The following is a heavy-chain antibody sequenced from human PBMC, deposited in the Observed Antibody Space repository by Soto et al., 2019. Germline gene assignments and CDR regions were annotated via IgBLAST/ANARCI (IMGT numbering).Heavy chain of an antibody. CDR2: INHSGST. J-gene: IGHJ4*02. CDR1: GGSFSGYY. D-gene: IGHD3-10*01. CDR3: ARATYYYGSGSYIFDY. Sequence: PSETLSLTCAVYGGSFSGYYWSWIRQPPGKGLEWIGEINHSGSTNYNPSLKSRVTISVDTSKNQFSLKLSSVTAADTAVYYCARATYYYGSGSYIFDYWGQGTLVTVSS. V-gene: IGHV4-34*01.